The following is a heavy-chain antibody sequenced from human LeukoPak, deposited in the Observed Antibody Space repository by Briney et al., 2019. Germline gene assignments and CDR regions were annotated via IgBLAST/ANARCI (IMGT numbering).Heavy chain of an antibody. CDR1: GFTFSSYS. V-gene: IGHV3-30*02. CDR2: IRYDGSNK. CDR3: AKDHPLYCSSTSCYIFDY. D-gene: IGHD2-2*02. Sequence: GGSLRLSCAASGFTFSSYSMNWVRQAPGKGLEWVAFIRYDGSNKYYADSVKGRFTISRDNSKNTLYLQMNSLRAEDTAVYYCAKDHPLYCSSTSCYIFDYWGQGTLVTVSS. J-gene: IGHJ4*02.